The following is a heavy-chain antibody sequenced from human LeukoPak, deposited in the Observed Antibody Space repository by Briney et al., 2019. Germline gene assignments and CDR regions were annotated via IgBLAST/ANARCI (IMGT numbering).Heavy chain of an antibody. J-gene: IGHJ4*02. CDR3: ARVKTTGTHYYFDY. CDR1: GYTFTGYY. CDR2: INPNSGGT. Sequence: ASVKVSCKASGYTFTGYYMHWVRQAPGQGLEWMGWINPNSGGTNYAQKFQGRVTMTRDTPISTAYMELSRLRSDDTAVYYCARVKTTGTHYYFDYWGQGTLVTVSS. V-gene: IGHV1-2*02. D-gene: IGHD1-1*01.